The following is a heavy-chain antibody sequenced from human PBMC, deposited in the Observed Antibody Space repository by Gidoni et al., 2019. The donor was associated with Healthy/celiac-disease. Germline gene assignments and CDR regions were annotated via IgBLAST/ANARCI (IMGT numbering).Heavy chain of an antibody. J-gene: IGHJ4*02. V-gene: IGHV4-39*01. CDR2: ISYSGNT. CDR1: GASISSSSYY. Sequence: QLQLKESGPGLVKPSEPLSLTCTVSGASISSSSYYWGWIRQPPGKGLEWIGNISYSGNTYYNPSLKSRVTISVDTSKNQFSLKLSSVTAADTAVYYCATSLTGYNIYWGQGTLVTVSS. D-gene: IGHD1-20*01. CDR3: ATSLTGYNIY.